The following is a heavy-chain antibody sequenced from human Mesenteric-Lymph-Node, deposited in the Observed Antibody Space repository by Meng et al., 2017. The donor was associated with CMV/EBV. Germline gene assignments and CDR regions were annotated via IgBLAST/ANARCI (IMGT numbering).Heavy chain of an antibody. CDR3: ASYSGSPFDY. J-gene: IGHJ4*02. CDR2: INQHGGEI. CDR1: GLTFTNYW. D-gene: IGHD3-10*01. Sequence: GESLKISCAASGLTFTNYWMTWVRQAPGKGLEWVANINQHGGEIYYVDSVKGRFTISRDNARKSLDLQMNSLRAEDTAVYYCASYSGSPFDYWGQGTLVTVSS. V-gene: IGHV3-7*01.